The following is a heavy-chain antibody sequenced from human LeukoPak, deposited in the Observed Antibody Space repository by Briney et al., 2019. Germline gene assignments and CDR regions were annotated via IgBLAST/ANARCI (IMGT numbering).Heavy chain of an antibody. CDR3: AGAGIAVAGNAEYFQH. V-gene: IGHV5-10-1*01. J-gene: IGHJ1*01. CDR2: IDPSDSYT. CDR1: GYSFTMYW. D-gene: IGHD6-19*01. Sequence: GEALKISCKGSGYSFTMYWLRWVRQMPGKGLEWMGRIDPSDSYTNYSPSFKGHVTISADTSTSTAYLQWSSLKASDTAMYYCAGAGIAVAGNAEYFQHWGQGTLVTVSS.